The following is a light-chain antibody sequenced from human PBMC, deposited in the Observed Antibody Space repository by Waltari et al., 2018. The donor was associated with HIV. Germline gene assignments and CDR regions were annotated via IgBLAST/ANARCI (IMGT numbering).Light chain of an antibody. CDR3: QQYYSTLSLT. CDR2: WAS. V-gene: IGKV4-1*01. CDR1: QSVLYSSNNKNY. J-gene: IGKJ4*01. Sequence: DIVMTQSPDSLVVSLGERATINCKSRQSVLYSSNNKNYLAWYQQKPGQPPKLLIYWASTRESGVPDRFSGSGSGTDFTLTISSLQAEDVAVYYCQQYYSTLSLTFGGGTKVEIK.